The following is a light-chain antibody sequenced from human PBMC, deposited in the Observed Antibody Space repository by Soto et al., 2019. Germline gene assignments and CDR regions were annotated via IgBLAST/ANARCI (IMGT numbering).Light chain of an antibody. J-gene: IGKJ4*01. V-gene: IGKV1-9*01. CDR2: AAS. Sequence: DIQLTQSLSFLSASVGDRVTITCRASQGISSYLAWYQQKPGKAPKLLIYAASTLQSGVPSRFSGSGSGTEFTLTISSLQPEDFATYYCQQLNSYTFGGGTKVEIK. CDR1: QGISSY. CDR3: QQLNSYT.